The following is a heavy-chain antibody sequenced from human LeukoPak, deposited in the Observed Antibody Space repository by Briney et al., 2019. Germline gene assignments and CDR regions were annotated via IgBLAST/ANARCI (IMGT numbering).Heavy chain of an antibody. J-gene: IGHJ4*02. V-gene: IGHV4-59*01. D-gene: IGHD3-10*01. CDR3: ARVDGDSSGSYYAPDC. CDR2: IYYSGST. Sequence: SETLSLTCTVSGGSISSYDWSWIRQPPGKGLEWIGYIYYSGSTNYNPSLKSRVTISVDTSKNQFSLKLSSVTAADTAVYYCARVDGDSSGSYYAPDCWGQGTLVTVSS. CDR1: GGSISSYD.